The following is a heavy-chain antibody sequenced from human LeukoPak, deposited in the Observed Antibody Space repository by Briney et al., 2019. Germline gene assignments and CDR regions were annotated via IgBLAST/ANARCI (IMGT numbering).Heavy chain of an antibody. Sequence: GGSLRLSCAASGFTFSSYGMSWVRQAPGKGLEWVSAISGSGGSTYYADSVKGRFTISRDNSKNTLYLQMNSLRAADTAVYYCARGQYTIFGVVSWFDPWGQGTLVTVSS. CDR3: ARGQYTIFGVVSWFDP. D-gene: IGHD3-3*01. CDR2: ISGSGGST. V-gene: IGHV3-23*01. J-gene: IGHJ5*02. CDR1: GFTFSSYG.